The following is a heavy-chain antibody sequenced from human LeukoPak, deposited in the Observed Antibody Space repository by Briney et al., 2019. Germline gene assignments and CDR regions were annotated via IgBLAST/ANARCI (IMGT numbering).Heavy chain of an antibody. D-gene: IGHD2-2*02. Sequence: GGFLRLSCAGSGVTFSRYNMNWFRQAPGKGLERVSSISSSSRHIFYADSVKGRFTISRDNAKNSLFLQMNSLRAEDTAVYYCARERLDIVVVPAAIGFDPWGQGTLVTVSS. CDR3: ARERLDIVVVPAAIGFDP. J-gene: IGHJ5*02. V-gene: IGHV3-21*04. CDR2: ISSSSRHI. CDR1: GVTFSRYN.